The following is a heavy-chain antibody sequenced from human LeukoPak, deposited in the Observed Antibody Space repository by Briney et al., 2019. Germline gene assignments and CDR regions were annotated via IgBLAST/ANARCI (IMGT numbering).Heavy chain of an antibody. Sequence: SQTLSLTCTVSGGSISSGSYYWNWIRQPAGKGLEWIGRIYTSGSTNYNPSLETRVTISMDTSKNQFSLKLTSVTAADTAVYYCARAPRDWGQGTLVTVSS. J-gene: IGHJ4*02. V-gene: IGHV4-61*02. CDR3: ARAPRD. CDR2: IYTSGST. CDR1: GGSISSGSYY.